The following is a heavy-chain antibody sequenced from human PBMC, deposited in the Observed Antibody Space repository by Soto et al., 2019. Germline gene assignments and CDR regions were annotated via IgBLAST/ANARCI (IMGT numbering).Heavy chain of an antibody. CDR1: GFTFSSYS. Sequence: EVQLVESGGGLVKPGGSLRLSCAASGFTFSSYSMNWVRQAPGKGLALVSSISSSSSYIYYADSVKGRFTISRDNAKNSLYLQMNSLRAEDTAVYYCARDQPGYSYGYGLGYWGQGTLVTVSS. CDR3: ARDQPGYSYGYGLGY. J-gene: IGHJ4*02. CDR2: ISSSSSYI. D-gene: IGHD5-18*01. V-gene: IGHV3-21*01.